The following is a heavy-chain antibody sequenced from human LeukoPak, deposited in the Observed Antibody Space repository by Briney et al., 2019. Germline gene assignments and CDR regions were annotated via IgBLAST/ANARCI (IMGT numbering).Heavy chain of an antibody. CDR2: LTTVSRYT. CDR3: ARGGMTAIRSDAFDI. Sequence: TRRSLRLSCALSGLTFSSYDMNCVRQPPGKGREWVSSLTTVSRYTYHADSVKGRFTISKDNAKNSLYLEMNNLRAEDTAVYCCARGGMTAIRSDAFDIWGQGTKVTVSS. V-gene: IGHV3-21*01. D-gene: IGHD2-21*02. J-gene: IGHJ3*02. CDR1: GLTFSSYD.